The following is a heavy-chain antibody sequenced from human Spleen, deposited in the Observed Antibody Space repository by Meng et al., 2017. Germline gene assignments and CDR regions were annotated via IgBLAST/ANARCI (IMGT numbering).Heavy chain of an antibody. CDR3: AKDWGSGWYLDF. V-gene: IGHV3-9*01. Sequence: DVQLVESGGGLVQPGRSLRLSCAGSGFTFDDYAMHWVRQAPGKGLEWVSGISWDGGITDYAESVKGRFTISRENAKNSLYLQMNSLRAEDTASYYCAKDWGSGWYLDFWGQGTLVTVSS. J-gene: IGHJ4*02. CDR1: GFTFDDYA. D-gene: IGHD6-19*01. CDR2: ISWDGGIT.